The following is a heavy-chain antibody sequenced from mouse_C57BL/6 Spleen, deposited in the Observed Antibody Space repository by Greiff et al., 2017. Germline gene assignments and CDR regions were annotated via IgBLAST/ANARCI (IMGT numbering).Heavy chain of an antibody. Sequence: EVQLQQSGPGLVKPSQSLSLTCSVTGYSITSGYYWNWIRQFPGNKLEWMGYISYDGSNNYNPSLKNRISITRDTSKNQFFLKLNSVTTEDTATYYCARVEGLLYFDYWGQGTTLTVSS. J-gene: IGHJ2*01. V-gene: IGHV3-6*01. CDR3: ARVEGLLYFDY. D-gene: IGHD1-1*01. CDR1: GYSITSGYY. CDR2: ISYDGSN.